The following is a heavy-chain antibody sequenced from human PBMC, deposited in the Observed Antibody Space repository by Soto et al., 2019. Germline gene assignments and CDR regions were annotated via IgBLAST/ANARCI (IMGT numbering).Heavy chain of an antibody. CDR2: IRGSSSYI. V-gene: IGHV3-21*01. D-gene: IGHD3-10*01. CDR3: ARDVPPPPYGSGSYYWFRDYYYYGMDV. J-gene: IGHJ6*02. Sequence: GGALRLSCAASGFTFSSYSMNWVRQAPGEGGGGGSSIRGSSSYIYYADSVKGRFTISRDNAKNSLYLQMNSLRAEDTAVYYCARDVPPPPYGSGSYYWFRDYYYYGMDVWGQGTTVTVSS. CDR1: GFTFSSYS.